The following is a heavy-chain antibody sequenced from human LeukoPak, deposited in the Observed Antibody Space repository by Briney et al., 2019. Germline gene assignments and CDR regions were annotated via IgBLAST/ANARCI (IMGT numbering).Heavy chain of an antibody. V-gene: IGHV4-59*12. Sequence: SETLSLTCTVSGGSISSYYWSWIRQPPGKGLEWIGYIYYSGSTNYNPSLKSRVTISVDTSKNQFSLKLSSVTAADTAVYYCARTYSSSWPKVAYWGQGTLVTVSS. CDR3: ARTYSSSWPKVAY. CDR1: GGSISSYY. J-gene: IGHJ4*02. CDR2: IYYSGST. D-gene: IGHD6-13*01.